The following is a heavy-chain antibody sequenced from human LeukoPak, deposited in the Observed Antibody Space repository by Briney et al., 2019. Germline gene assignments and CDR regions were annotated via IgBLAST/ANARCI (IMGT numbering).Heavy chain of an antibody. J-gene: IGHJ4*02. CDR1: GFTFSSYW. CDR3: ARGFGSGSSLPFDH. CDR2: IEGDGSST. Sequence: GGSLRLSCVASGFTFSSYWMHWVRQAPGKGLVWVSRIEGDGSSTSYADSVKGRFTISRDNAKNTLSLQMSSLRAEDTAVYYCARGFGSGSSLPFDHWGQGTLVTVSS. D-gene: IGHD3-10*01. V-gene: IGHV3-74*01.